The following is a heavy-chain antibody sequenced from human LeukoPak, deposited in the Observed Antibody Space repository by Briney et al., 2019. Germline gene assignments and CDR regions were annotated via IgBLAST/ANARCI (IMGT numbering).Heavy chain of an antibody. CDR1: GFTFSSYS. V-gene: IGHV3-21*01. J-gene: IGHJ4*02. D-gene: IGHD3-10*01. Sequence: GGSLRLSCAASGFTFSSYSMNWVRQAPGKGLEWVSSISSSSSYIYYADSVKGRFTISRDNAKNSLHLQMNSLRAEDTAVYYCARGDMVRGVPFDYWGQGTLVTVSS. CDR3: ARGDMVRGVPFDY. CDR2: ISSSSSYI.